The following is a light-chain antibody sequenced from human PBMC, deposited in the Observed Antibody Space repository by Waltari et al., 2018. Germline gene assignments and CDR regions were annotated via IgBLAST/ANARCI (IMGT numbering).Light chain of an antibody. CDR2: INSDGRH. CDR1: RGHSSNT. J-gene: IGLJ3*02. Sequence: QLVLTQSPSASASLGAPVKPTCTLDRGHSSNTVAWLQPQPEKGPRYLMKINSDGRHPKGDEIPDRCSGSSSGAKRYLIICSAYAEDEADYFSKTGGHGTWVFGGETKLTVL. CDR3: KTGGHGTWV. V-gene: IGLV4-69*01.